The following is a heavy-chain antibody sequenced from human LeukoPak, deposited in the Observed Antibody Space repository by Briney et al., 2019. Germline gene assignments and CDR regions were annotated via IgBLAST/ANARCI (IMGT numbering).Heavy chain of an antibody. D-gene: IGHD3-10*01. V-gene: IGHV4-61*02. CDR2: IYTSGST. CDR3: ASWFRRYFDY. J-gene: IGHJ4*02. Sequence: PSETLSLTCTVSGGSISSGSYYWSWIRQPAGKGLEWIGRIYTSGSTNYNPSLKSRVTISVDTSKNQFSLKLSSVTAADTAVYYCASWFRRYFDYWGQGTLSPSPQ. CDR1: GGSISSGSYY.